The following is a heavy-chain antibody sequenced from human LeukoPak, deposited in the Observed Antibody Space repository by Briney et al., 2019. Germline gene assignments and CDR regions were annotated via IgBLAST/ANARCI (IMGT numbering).Heavy chain of an antibody. D-gene: IGHD2-15*01. CDR2: MYYSGST. Sequence: SETLSLTCTVSGGSISSYYWSWIRQPPGKGLEWIGYMYYSGSTNYNPSLKSRVTISVDTSKSQFSLKPSSVTAADTAVYYCARGYCSGGSCYPTPFYWGQGTLVTVSS. J-gene: IGHJ4*02. V-gene: IGHV4-59*08. CDR1: GGSISSYY. CDR3: ARGYCSGGSCYPTPFY.